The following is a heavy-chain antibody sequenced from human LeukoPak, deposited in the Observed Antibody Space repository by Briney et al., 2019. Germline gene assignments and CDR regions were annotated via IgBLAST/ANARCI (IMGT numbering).Heavy chain of an antibody. V-gene: IGHV1-2*02. D-gene: IGHD2-15*01. CDR3: ARVLSCSGGSCYSGHYYYMDV. J-gene: IGHJ6*03. Sequence: ASVKVSCKASGYTFTGYYMHWVRQAPGQGLEWMGWINPNSGGTNYAQKFQGRVTMTRDTSISTAYMELSRLRSDDTAVYYCARVLSCSGGSCYSGHYYYMDVWGKGTTVTVSS. CDR1: GYTFTGYY. CDR2: INPNSGGT.